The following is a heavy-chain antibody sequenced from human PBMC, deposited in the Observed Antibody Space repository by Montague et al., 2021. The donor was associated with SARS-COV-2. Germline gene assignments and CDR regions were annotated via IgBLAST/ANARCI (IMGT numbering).Heavy chain of an antibody. D-gene: IGHD3-10*01. V-gene: IGHV4-34*01. Sequence: SETLSLTCAVHGGSFSTYSWSWIRQPPGKGLEWIGEIHHGGSTNYNPSLKSRVTISADTSKNQFSLKLSSVAAADTAVCYCARLGDGVVPSPILGVGPYYSYYYMDVWGKGTTVTVSS. J-gene: IGHJ6*03. CDR3: ARLGDGVVPSPILGVGPYYSYYYMDV. CDR2: IHHGGST. CDR1: GGSFSTYS.